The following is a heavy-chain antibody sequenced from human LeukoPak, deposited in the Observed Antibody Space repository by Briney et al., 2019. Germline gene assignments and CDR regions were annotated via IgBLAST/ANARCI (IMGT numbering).Heavy chain of an antibody. Sequence: SETLSLTCSVSGDSISSNGYYWGWSRQPPGKGLEWLGIIYYTGSTYYNPSLKSRVIISVDTSKNQFSLKLSSVTAADTAVYYCARTVAVTGRPFDYWGRGTLVTVSS. CDR3: ARTVAVTGRPFDY. CDR2: IYYTGST. CDR1: GDSISSNGYY. D-gene: IGHD6-19*01. V-gene: IGHV4-39*01. J-gene: IGHJ4*02.